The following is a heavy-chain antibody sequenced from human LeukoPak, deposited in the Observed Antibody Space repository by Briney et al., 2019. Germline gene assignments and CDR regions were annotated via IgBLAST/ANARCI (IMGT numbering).Heavy chain of an antibody. CDR1: GGSISSDSHY. CDR2: MYYSGNT. CDR3: ARGYYYDSSGYYGNWFDP. J-gene: IGHJ5*02. Sequence: SETLSLTCIVSGGSISSDSHYWGWIRQPPGKRLEWIGTMYYSGNTYYNPSLKSRVTISVDASKNQFSLRLSSVTAADTAVYYCARGYYYDSSGYYGNWFDPWGQGTLVTVSS. D-gene: IGHD3-22*01. V-gene: IGHV4-39*01.